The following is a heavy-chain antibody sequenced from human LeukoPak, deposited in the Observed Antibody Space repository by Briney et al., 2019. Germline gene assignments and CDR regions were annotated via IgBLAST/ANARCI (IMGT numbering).Heavy chain of an antibody. J-gene: IGHJ4*02. V-gene: IGHV2-5*02. D-gene: IGHD1-1*01. Sequence: SGPTLVKPTQTLTLTCTFSGLSLTTYGVGVGWIRQPPGKALECLALIYWDDDKRYSPSLRSRLTITKDTSKKQVVLTMTNMDPVDTATYYCAHRRGGYNWSDGHFDYWGQGTLVTVSS. CDR2: IYWDDDK. CDR3: AHRRGGYNWSDGHFDY. CDR1: GLSLTTYGVG.